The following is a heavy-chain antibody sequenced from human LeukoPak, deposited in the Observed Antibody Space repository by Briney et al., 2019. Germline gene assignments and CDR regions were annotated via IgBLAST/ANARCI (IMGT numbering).Heavy chain of an antibody. Sequence: SETLSLTCTVSGGSISSYYWSWIRQPPGKGLEWIGYIYYSGSTNYNPSLKSRVTISVDTSKNQFSLKLSSVTAADTAVYYCARDTAVFEGFDPWGQGTLVTVSS. V-gene: IGHV4-59*01. D-gene: IGHD4-23*01. CDR1: GGSISSYY. CDR3: ARDTAVFEGFDP. J-gene: IGHJ5*02. CDR2: IYYSGST.